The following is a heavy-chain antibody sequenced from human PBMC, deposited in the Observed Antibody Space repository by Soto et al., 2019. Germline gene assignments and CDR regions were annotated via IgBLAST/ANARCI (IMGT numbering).Heavy chain of an antibody. V-gene: IGHV1-69*01. Sequence: QVQLVQSGAEVKKPGSSVKVSCKASGGTFSSYAISWVRQAPGQGLELMGGIIPIIGTANYVQKFQGRVTITAGESTSTGCMELSCRGSEDTAVYYCARAGDGYNYEGGPTGGYYYGMAVWGEGSTVAVS. D-gene: IGHD5-12*01. CDR3: ARAGDGYNYEGGPTGGYYYGMAV. J-gene: IGHJ6*02. CDR1: GGTFSSYA. CDR2: IIPIIGTA.